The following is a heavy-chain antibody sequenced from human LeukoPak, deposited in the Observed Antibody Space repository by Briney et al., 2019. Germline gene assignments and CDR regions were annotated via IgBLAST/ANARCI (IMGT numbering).Heavy chain of an antibody. CDR2: ISYDGSNK. D-gene: IGHD3-10*01. V-gene: IGHV3-30*18. Sequence: PGGSLRLSCAASGFTFSSYGMHWVRQAPGKGLEWVAVISYDGSNKYYADSVKGRFTISRDNPKNTLYLQMNSLRAEDTAVYYCAKGTRAVIIPNFDYWGQGTLVTVSS. CDR1: GFTFSSYG. J-gene: IGHJ4*02. CDR3: AKGTRAVIIPNFDY.